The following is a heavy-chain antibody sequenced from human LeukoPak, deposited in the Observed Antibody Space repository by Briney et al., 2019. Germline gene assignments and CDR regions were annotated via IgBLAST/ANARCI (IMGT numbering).Heavy chain of an antibody. J-gene: IGHJ4*02. CDR1: GYSFISYG. D-gene: IGHD2-8*01. CDR2: ISAYNGNT. CDR3: ARGGSWCTDGVCYYYFDY. V-gene: IGHV1-18*01. Sequence: ASVKVSCKGSGYSFISYGISWVRQAPGQGLEWMGWISAYNGNTNSAQKLQGRVTMTTDASTSTAYMELRSLRSDDTAIYYCARGGSWCTDGVCYYYFDYWGQGSLVTVSP.